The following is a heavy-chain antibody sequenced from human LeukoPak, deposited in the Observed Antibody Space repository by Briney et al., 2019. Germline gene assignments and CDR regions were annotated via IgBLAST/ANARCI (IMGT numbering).Heavy chain of an antibody. D-gene: IGHD1-26*01. Sequence: SSETLSLTCTVSGGSISSYYWSWIRQPPGKGLEWIGSFYYTGSTFYSPSLKSRATISVDTSKNQFSLKLSSVTAADTAVYYCARRSGTYHAFDIWGQGTMVTVSS. CDR3: ARRSGTYHAFDI. CDR1: GGSISSYY. V-gene: IGHV4-59*05. CDR2: FYYTGST. J-gene: IGHJ3*02.